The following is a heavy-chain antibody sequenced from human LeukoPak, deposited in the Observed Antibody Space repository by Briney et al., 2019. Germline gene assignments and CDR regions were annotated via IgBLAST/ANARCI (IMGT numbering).Heavy chain of an antibody. Sequence: GGSLRLSWATSGFSFSTYIMNWVRKAPGKGLEWVSSISSGNTYIYYADSVKGRFTISRDNAKSSLYLQMNSLRVEDTAIYYCTRDRVVGATQGLGAWGQGTLVTVSS. CDR3: TRDRVVGATQGLGA. D-gene: IGHD1-26*01. V-gene: IGHV3-21*01. CDR1: GFSFSTYI. CDR2: ISSGNTYI. J-gene: IGHJ4*02.